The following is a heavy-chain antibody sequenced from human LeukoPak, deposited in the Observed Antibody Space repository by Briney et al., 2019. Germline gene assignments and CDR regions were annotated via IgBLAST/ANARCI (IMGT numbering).Heavy chain of an antibody. D-gene: IGHD3-10*01. CDR3: ATQPREEYYFDY. V-gene: IGHV4-59*08. CDR2: IYYSGST. Sequence: SETLSLTCTVSGGSITSYYWSWIRQPPGKGLEWIGYIYYSGSTNYNPSLKSRVTISVDTSKNQFSLKLSSVTAADTAVYYCATQPREEYYFDYWGRGTLVTVSS. CDR1: GGSITSYY. J-gene: IGHJ4*02.